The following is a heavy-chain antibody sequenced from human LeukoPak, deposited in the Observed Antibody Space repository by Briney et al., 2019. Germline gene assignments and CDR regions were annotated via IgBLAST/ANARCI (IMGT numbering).Heavy chain of an antibody. V-gene: IGHV4-34*01. CDR3: ARLNFWYYFDY. CDR1: GGSFSGYY. D-gene: IGHD2-8*02. J-gene: IGHJ4*02. CDR2: INHSGST. Sequence: NPSETLSLTCAVYGGSFSGYYWSWIRQPPGKGLEWIGEINHSGSTNYNPSLKSRVTISVDTSKNQFSLKLSSVTAADTAVYYCARLNFWYYFDYWGQGTLVTVSS.